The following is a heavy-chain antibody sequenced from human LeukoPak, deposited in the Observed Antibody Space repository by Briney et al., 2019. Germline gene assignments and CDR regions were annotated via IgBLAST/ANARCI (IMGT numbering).Heavy chain of an antibody. CDR1: GGSFSGYY. CDR3: ARHRYSSSWYWWFDP. CDR2: INHSGST. Sequence: PSETLSLTCAVYGGSFSGYYWSWIRQPPGKGLEWIGEINHSGSTNYNPSLKSRVTISVDTSKNQFSLKLSSVTAADTAVYYCARHRYSSSWYWWFDPWGQGTLVTVSS. D-gene: IGHD6-13*01. V-gene: IGHV4-34*01. J-gene: IGHJ5*02.